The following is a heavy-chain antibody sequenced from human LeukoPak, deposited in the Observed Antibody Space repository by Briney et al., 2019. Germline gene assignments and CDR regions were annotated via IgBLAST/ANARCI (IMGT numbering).Heavy chain of an antibody. V-gene: IGHV1-2*02. Sequence: ASVKVSCKASGYTFTDYYMHWVRQAPGQGLEWMGRINPKSGGTNYAQKFQGRVTMARDTSISTAYMEVSRLRSDDTAVYYCARDLFGYSYGPLGHWGQGTLVTVSS. CDR1: GYTFTDYY. CDR2: INPKSGGT. CDR3: ARDLFGYSYGPLGH. D-gene: IGHD5-18*01. J-gene: IGHJ4*02.